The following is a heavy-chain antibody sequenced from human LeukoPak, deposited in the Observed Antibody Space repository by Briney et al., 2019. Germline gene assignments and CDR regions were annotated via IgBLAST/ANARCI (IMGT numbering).Heavy chain of an antibody. V-gene: IGHV1-2*04. CDR1: GYTFTGYY. Sequence: GASVKVSCTASGYTFTGYYMHWVRQAPGQGLEWMGWINPNSGGTNYAQKFQGWVTMTRDTSISTAYMELSRLRSDDTAVYYCARGDRIAVAGTPLPFDYWGQGTLVTVSS. CDR3: ARGDRIAVAGTPLPFDY. J-gene: IGHJ4*02. CDR2: INPNSGGT. D-gene: IGHD6-19*01.